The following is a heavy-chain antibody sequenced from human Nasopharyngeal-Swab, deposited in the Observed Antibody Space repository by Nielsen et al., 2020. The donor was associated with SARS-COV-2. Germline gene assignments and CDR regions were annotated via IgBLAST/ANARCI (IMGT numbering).Heavy chain of an antibody. J-gene: IGHJ4*02. V-gene: IGHV3-21*01. CDR3: AREKPGDY. D-gene: IGHD1-14*01. CDR1: GFTFSSYS. CDR2: ISSSSSYI. Sequence: GESLKISCAASGFTFSSYSMNWVRQAPGKGLEWVSPISSSSSYIYYADSVKGRFTISRDNAKNSLYLQMNSLRAEDTAVYYCAREKPGDYWGQGTLVTVSS.